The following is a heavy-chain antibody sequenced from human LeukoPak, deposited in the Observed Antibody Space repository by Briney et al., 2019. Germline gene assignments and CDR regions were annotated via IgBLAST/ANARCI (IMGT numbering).Heavy chain of an antibody. CDR3: AKEMGFGGDYQIDY. CDR1: GFTFSSYA. D-gene: IGHD2-21*02. Sequence: PGGSLRLSCAASGFTFSSYAMSWVRQAPGKGLEWVSTISGSGGSTYYADSVKGRGSTYYAGSVKGRFTISRDNSKNTLYLQMNSLRAEDTAVYYCAKEMGFGGDYQIDYWGQGTLVTVSS. J-gene: IGHJ4*02. CDR2: ISGSGGST. V-gene: IGHV3-23*01.